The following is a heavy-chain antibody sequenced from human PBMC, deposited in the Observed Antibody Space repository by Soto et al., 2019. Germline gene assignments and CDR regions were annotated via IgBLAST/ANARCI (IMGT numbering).Heavy chain of an antibody. CDR2: MNSNSGDT. D-gene: IGHD6-19*01. Sequence: QVQLVQSGAEVKDPGASVKVSCKASGYIFTYNYIHWVRQAPGQGLEWMRWMNSNSGDTTYAQQFQDRVSMTRDTSISTAYMALSRLMSDDTAVYYCARGTGSSWFDSWGQGALVTVSS. V-gene: IGHV1-2*02. J-gene: IGHJ5*01. CDR3: ARGTGSSWFDS. CDR1: GYIFTYNY.